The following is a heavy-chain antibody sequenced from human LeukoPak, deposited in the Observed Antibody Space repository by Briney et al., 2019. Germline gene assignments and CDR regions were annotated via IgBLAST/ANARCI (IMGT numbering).Heavy chain of an antibody. CDR3: ARSPIMDYYYYYYIDV. CDR1: GFTFGDYG. Sequence: GGSLRLSCAASGFTFGDYGMSWVRQAPGKGLEWVSGINLNGASTGCADSLKGRFTISRDNAKNSLYLQVNSLRAGDTALYYCARSPIMDYYYYYYIDVWGEAATVTVPS. D-gene: IGHD3-16*01. V-gene: IGHV3-20*04. CDR2: INLNGAST. J-gene: IGHJ6*03.